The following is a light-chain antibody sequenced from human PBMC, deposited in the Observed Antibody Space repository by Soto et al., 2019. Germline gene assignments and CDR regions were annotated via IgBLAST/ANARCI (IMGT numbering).Light chain of an antibody. CDR3: CSYAGSGTDNYV. CDR1: SSDIGTYNL. CDR2: EGI. V-gene: IGLV2-23*01. J-gene: IGLJ1*01. Sequence: QSVLTQPASVSGSPGQSITISCTGTSSDIGTYNLVSWYQHYPGKAPKLMIYEGIKRPSGVSNRFSGFKSGNTAFLTISGLQAEDEADYYCCSYAGSGTDNYVFGSGTKLTVL.